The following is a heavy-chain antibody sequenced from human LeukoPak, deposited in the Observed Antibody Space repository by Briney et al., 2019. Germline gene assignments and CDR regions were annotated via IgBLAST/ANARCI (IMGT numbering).Heavy chain of an antibody. Sequence: GGSLRLSCAASGFTFSSYWMSWVRQAPGKGLEWVANIKQDGSEKYYVDSVKGRFTISRDNAKNSLYLQMNSLRAEDTAVYYCARERIADYGGNGDTDYWGQGTLVTVA. D-gene: IGHD4-23*01. CDR2: IKQDGSEK. CDR1: GFTFSSYW. CDR3: ARERIADYGGNGDTDY. V-gene: IGHV3-7*01. J-gene: IGHJ4*02.